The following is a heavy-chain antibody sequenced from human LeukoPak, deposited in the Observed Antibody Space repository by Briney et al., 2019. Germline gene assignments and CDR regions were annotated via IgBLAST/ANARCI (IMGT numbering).Heavy chain of an antibody. CDR3: ARSDGYYGGYYYYYMDV. CDR2: IYYSGST. Sequence: SQTLSLTCTVSGGSISSGDYYWSWIRQPPGKGLEWIGYIYYSGSTYYNPSLKSRVTISVDTSKNQFSLKLSSVTAADTAVYYCARSDGYYGGYYYYYMDVWGKGTTVTVSS. CDR1: GGSISSGDYY. J-gene: IGHJ6*03. D-gene: IGHD3-10*01. V-gene: IGHV4-30-4*08.